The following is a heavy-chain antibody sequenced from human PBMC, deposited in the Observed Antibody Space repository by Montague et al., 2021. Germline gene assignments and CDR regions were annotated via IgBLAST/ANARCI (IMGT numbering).Heavy chain of an antibody. CDR1: GFTFDSYD. V-gene: IGHV3-21*01. CDR2: TSSRSTYI. Sequence: SLRLSCAGSGFTFDSYDMNWVRQAPGKGLEWVSSTSSRSTYIYYGDSMKSRVIISIDNAKNSLYLQMNSLRVQDTAIYYCARQEYGLDVWGQGTTVTVSS. J-gene: IGHJ6*02. CDR3: ARQEYGLDV.